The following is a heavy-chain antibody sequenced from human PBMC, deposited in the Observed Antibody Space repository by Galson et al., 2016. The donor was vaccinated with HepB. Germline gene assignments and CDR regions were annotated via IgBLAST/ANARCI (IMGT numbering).Heavy chain of an antibody. D-gene: IGHD4-17*01. J-gene: IGHJ4*02. CDR3: AKGRGDYVDYGYFDY. CDR1: GFSFSSYA. CDR2: ISGSGGST. V-gene: IGHV3-23*01. Sequence: SLRLSCAASGFSFSSYAMSWVRQAPGKGLDWVSAISGSGGSTYYADAVKDRFTISRDNSKNTLYLQMYSLRAEDTAVYYCAKGRGDYVDYGYFDYWGQGTLVTVSS.